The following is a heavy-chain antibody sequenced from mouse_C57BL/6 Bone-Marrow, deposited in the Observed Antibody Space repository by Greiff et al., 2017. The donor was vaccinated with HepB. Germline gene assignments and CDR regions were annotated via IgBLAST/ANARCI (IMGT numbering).Heavy chain of an antibody. Sequence: EVQLKESGPVLVKPGASVKMSCKASGYTFTDYYMNWVKQSHGKSLEWIGVINPYNGGTSYNQKFKGKATLTVDKSSSTAYMELNSLTSEDSAVYDCARGVYSTTRDWYFDVWGTGTTVTVSS. CDR2: INPYNGGT. D-gene: IGHD2-1*01. CDR1: GYTFTDYY. V-gene: IGHV1-19*01. CDR3: ARGVYSTTRDWYFDV. J-gene: IGHJ1*03.